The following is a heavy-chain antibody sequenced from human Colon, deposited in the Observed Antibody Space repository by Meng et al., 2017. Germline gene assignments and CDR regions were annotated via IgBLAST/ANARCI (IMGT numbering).Heavy chain of an antibody. Sequence: GESLRLSCAASGFTFSSYAMHWVRQAPGKGLEWVAVISYDGSNKYYADSVKGRFTISRDNSKNTLYLQMNSLRAEDTAVYYCARSRIVGATLGYWGQGTLVTVSS. CDR3: ARSRIVGATLGY. D-gene: IGHD1-26*01. V-gene: IGHV3-30*01. CDR2: ISYDGSNK. CDR1: GFTFSSYA. J-gene: IGHJ4*02.